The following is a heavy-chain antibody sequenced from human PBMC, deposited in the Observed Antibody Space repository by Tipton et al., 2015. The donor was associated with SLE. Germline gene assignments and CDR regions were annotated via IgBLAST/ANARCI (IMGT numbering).Heavy chain of an antibody. D-gene: IGHD3-16*01. J-gene: IGHJ4*02. CDR3: ARSMLTTKRVFDY. CDR2: MFHSGNT. CDR1: GYSISGGYY. Sequence: TLSLTCAVSGYSISGGYYWGWIRQPPGRGLEWIGSMFHSGNTYYNPSLKSRVTISIDTSKNQFSLSVNSVTAADTAVYYCARSMLTTKRVFDYWGQGTLVTVSS. V-gene: IGHV4-38-2*01.